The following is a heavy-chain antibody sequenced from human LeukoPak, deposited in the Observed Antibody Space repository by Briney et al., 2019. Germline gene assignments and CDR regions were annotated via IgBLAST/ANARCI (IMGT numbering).Heavy chain of an antibody. Sequence: PGGSLRLSCAASGFTFSTYGMHWVRQAPGKGLEWVAVISYDGTGKYYADSVKGRFTISRDNSKNTLYLQMNSLRADDTALYYCAKGSGSTWDHTWDFWGQGTLVTVSS. J-gene: IGHJ4*02. CDR1: GFTFSTYG. CDR2: ISYDGTGK. D-gene: IGHD6-13*01. V-gene: IGHV3-30*18. CDR3: AKGSGSTWDHTWDF.